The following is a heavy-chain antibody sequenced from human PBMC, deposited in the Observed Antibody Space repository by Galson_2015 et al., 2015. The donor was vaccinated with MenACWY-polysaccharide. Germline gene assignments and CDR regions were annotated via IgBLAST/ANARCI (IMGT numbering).Heavy chain of an antibody. Sequence: SLRLSCAASGFTFSRYGMHWVRQAPGKGLEWVAFLRYDGKNEYYTDSVKGRFTISRDNSKNTLYLQMNSLRPEDTAVYYCAKDLNPRPSNFFDSWGQGTLVTVSS. D-gene: IGHD1-14*01. V-gene: IGHV3-30*02. CDR2: LRYDGKNE. CDR1: GFTFSRYG. CDR3: AKDLNPRPSNFFDS. J-gene: IGHJ4*02.